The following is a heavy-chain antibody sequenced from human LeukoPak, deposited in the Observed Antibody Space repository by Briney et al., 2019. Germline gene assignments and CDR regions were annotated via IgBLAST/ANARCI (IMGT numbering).Heavy chain of an antibody. Sequence: GGSLRLSSAASGFSLGTDWMNWVRQAPGKGLVWVSRINSDGSTTTYADSVKGRFTISRDNAKNTLYLQMNSLRAEDTAVYYCGGGGYLLDYWGQGTLVTVSS. CDR3: GGGGYLLDY. CDR2: INSDGSTT. J-gene: IGHJ4*02. CDR1: GFSLGTDW. V-gene: IGHV3-74*01. D-gene: IGHD1-26*01.